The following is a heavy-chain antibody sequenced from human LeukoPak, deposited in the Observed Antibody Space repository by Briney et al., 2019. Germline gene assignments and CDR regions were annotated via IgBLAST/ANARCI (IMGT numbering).Heavy chain of an antibody. J-gene: IGHJ4*02. V-gene: IGHV3-13*01. CDR1: GFTFSSYD. CDR2: IGKSGHT. D-gene: IGHD3-10*01. CDR3: ARKSSRGAINDY. Sequence: GGSLRLSCAASGFTFSSYDMHWVRQVTGKGLEWVSGIGKSGHTYYAGSVKGRFTISRENAKNSLYLQMNSLSAEDTAVYYCARKSSRGAINDYWGQGALVAVSS.